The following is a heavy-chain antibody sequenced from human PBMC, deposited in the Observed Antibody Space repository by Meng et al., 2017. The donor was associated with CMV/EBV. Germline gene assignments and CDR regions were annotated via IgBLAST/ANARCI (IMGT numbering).Heavy chain of an antibody. CDR1: GFTFSSYE. V-gene: IGHV3-30-3*01. CDR2: ISYDGSNK. CDR3: ARVEDIAAEESTGYYYYGMDV. Sequence: GESLKISCAASGFTFSSYEMNWVRQAPGKGLEWVAVISYDGSNKYYADSVKGRFTISRDNSKNTLYLQMNSLRAEDTAVYYCARVEDIAAEESTGYYYYGMDVWGQGTTVTVSS. J-gene: IGHJ6*02. D-gene: IGHD6-13*01.